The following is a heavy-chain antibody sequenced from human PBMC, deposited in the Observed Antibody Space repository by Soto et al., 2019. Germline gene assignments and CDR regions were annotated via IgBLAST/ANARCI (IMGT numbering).Heavy chain of an antibody. V-gene: IGHV4-59*08. J-gene: IGHJ6*02. Sequence: QVQLQAAGPGLVKPSETLSLICSDSGGSISSHNWGWIRLPPGKGLECIGYIRDSGDTSYNPALTSRVTMSLATSKKEFCLRLTFAPAADTVDYYCLRPGYGALHGLVDVWGQGTTVTVSS. CDR2: IRDSGDT. CDR1: GGSISSHN. CDR3: LRPGYGALHGLVDV. D-gene: IGHD3-10*01.